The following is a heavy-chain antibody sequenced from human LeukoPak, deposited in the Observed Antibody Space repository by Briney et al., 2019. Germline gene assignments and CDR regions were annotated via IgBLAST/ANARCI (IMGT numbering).Heavy chain of an antibody. CDR1: GFTFSSYA. D-gene: IGHD6-13*01. CDR2: ISYDGSNK. CDR3: ARALSSSWSYGGMDV. V-gene: IGHV3-30*04. Sequence: GGSLRLSCAASGFTFSSYAMHWVRQAPGKGLEWVAVISYDGSNKYYADSVKGRFTISRDNSKNTLYLQMNSLRAEDTAVYYCARALSSSWSYGGMDVWGQGTTVTVSS. J-gene: IGHJ6*02.